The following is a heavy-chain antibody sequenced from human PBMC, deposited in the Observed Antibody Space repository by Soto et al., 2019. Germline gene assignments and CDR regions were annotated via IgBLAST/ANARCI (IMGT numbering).Heavy chain of an antibody. D-gene: IGHD3-3*02. J-gene: IGHJ4*02. CDR2: INPSGGGT. Sequence: QVQLGQSGTEVKKPGASVKVSCKASGYTFLDFYIHLVRQAPGQGREWMGFINPSGGGTTYAQQFQGRRTMTRDKSTSTVYMELRSLRSEDTAMYYCARDKPFSAGYWGQGTLVT. CDR3: ARDKPFSAGY. V-gene: IGHV1-46*01. CDR1: GYTFLDFY.